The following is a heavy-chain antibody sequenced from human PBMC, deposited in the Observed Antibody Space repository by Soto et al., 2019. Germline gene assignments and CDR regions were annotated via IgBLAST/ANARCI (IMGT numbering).Heavy chain of an antibody. CDR3: ARMGAGYSVSTSCDPSPTMGWVMDV. D-gene: IGHD2-2*01. CDR2: ISSSSSYI. J-gene: IGHJ6*02. Sequence: EVQLVESGGGLVKPGGSLRLSCAASGFSFSSYDINWVRQAPGKGLEWVSFISSSSSYIYYAVSVKGRFTISRDNAKNSLCLQMNSLRAEDTAVYYCARMGAGYSVSTSCDPSPTMGWVMDVWGQGATVTVSS. CDR1: GFSFSSYD. V-gene: IGHV3-21*01.